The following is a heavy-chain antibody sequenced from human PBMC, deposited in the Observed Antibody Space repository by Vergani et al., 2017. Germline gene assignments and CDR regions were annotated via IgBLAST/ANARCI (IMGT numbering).Heavy chain of an antibody. Sequence: QLLESGGGLIQPGGSLRLSCAASGFTFNSYAMTWVRQAPGKGLEWVSSISSSSSYIYYADSVKGRFTISRDNAKNSLYLQMNSLRAEDTAVYYCARDRDIQLWSPSGMDVWGQGP. D-gene: IGHD5-18*01. CDR1: GFTFNSYA. J-gene: IGHJ6*02. CDR3: ARDRDIQLWSPSGMDV. V-gene: IGHV3-21*02. CDR2: ISSSSSYI.